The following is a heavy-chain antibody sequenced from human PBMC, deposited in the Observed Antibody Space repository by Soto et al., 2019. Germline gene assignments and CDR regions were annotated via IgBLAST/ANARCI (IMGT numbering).Heavy chain of an antibody. J-gene: IGHJ4*02. D-gene: IGHD5-12*01. CDR3: ANFAGGGYEYY. CDR2: ISGSGGST. Sequence: EVQLLESGGCLVQPGGSLRLSCAASGFTFSSYAMSWVRQAPGKGLGWVSAISGSGGSTYYAVSVKGRFTLSRDNSKNTLYLQMNSLRAEDTAVYYCANFAGGGYEYYWGQGTLVTVSS. V-gene: IGHV3-23*01. CDR1: GFTFSSYA.